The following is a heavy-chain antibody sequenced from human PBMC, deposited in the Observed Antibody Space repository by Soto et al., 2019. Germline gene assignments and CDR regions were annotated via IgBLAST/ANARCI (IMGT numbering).Heavy chain of an antibody. CDR3: AGGSGWRATYWYFDL. D-gene: IGHD6-19*01. V-gene: IGHV1-46*01. J-gene: IGHJ2*01. CDR1: GSTFTAYY. CDR2: INPADGSS. Sequence: QVQSGAEVKKPGASVKVSCKAWGSTFTAYYTHWVRQAPGQGLEWIGIINPADGSSSFAQKFRDRISMTRDTSTSTVSMELSNLRSEDTAVYYCAGGSGWRATYWYFDLWGRGTLVTVSS.